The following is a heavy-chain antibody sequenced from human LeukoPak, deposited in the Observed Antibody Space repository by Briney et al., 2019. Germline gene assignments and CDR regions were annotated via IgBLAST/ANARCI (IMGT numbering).Heavy chain of an antibody. CDR3: ARDANTYYDFWPGGGFDP. Sequence: PGGSLRLSCAASGFTFSSYGMHWVRQAPGKGLEWVAVIWYDGSNKYYADSVKGRFTISRDNSKNTLYLQMNSLRAEDTAVYYCARDANTYYDFWPGGGFDPWGQGTLVTVSS. V-gene: IGHV3-33*01. D-gene: IGHD3-3*01. CDR1: GFTFSSYG. CDR2: IWYDGSNK. J-gene: IGHJ5*02.